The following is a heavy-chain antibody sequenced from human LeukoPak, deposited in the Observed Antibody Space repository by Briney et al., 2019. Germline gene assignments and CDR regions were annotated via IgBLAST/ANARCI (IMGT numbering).Heavy chain of an antibody. CDR2: ISSSSSTI. CDR1: GFTFSTYI. J-gene: IGHJ5*02. CDR3: ARPRVGATGWFDP. V-gene: IGHV3-48*01. D-gene: IGHD1-26*01. Sequence: LPGGSLRLSCAASGFTFSTYIMNWVRQAPGKGLEWVSYISSSSSTIYYADSVKGRFTISRDNAKNSLYLQMNSLRAEDTAVYYCARPRVGATGWFDPWGQGTLVTVSS.